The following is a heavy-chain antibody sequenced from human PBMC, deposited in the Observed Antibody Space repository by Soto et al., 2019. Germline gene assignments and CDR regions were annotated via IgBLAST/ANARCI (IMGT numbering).Heavy chain of an antibody. J-gene: IGHJ5*02. V-gene: IGHV4-39*02. CDR3: ARHKTTMLTVVSAFDP. D-gene: IGHD3-22*01. Sequence: PSETLSLTCTVSGDSITRSNFYWGWIRQPPGKGLEWLGSIFYSGSTFYNPALKSRVTFSVDTSENHFSLKLSSVTAADTAVYYCARHKTTMLTVVSAFDPWGQGTRVTVSS. CDR1: GDSITRSNFY. CDR2: IFYSGST.